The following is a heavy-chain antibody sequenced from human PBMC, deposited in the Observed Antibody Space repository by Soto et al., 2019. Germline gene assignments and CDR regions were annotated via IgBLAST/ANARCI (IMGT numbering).Heavy chain of an antibody. CDR1: GGTFSSYT. V-gene: IGHV1-69*02. J-gene: IGHJ6*04. D-gene: IGHD5-18*01. Sequence: ASVKVSCKASGGTFSSYTISWVRQAPGQGLEWMGRIIPILGIANYAQKFQGRVTITADKSTSTAYMELSSLRSEDTAVYYCARGDKDTAMVLSMDVWGKGTTVTVSS. CDR2: IIPILGIA. CDR3: ARGDKDTAMVLSMDV.